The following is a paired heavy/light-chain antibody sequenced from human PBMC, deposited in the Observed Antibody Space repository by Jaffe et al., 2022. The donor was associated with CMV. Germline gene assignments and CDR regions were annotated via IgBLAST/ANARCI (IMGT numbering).Light chain of an antibody. J-gene: IGKJ1*01. CDR2: KAS. V-gene: IGKV1-5*03. CDR1: QNISSW. CDR3: QQYKTYPWT. Sequence: DIQMTQSPSTLSASVGDRVTITCRASQNISSWLAWYQQKPGKAPKLLIYKASVLESGVPSRFSGSGSGTDFTLTIGSPQPDDFATYYCQQYKTYPWTFGQGTKVELK.
Heavy chain of an antibody. CDR1: GFIFSNYG. CDR3: ATSSDTIGYRPLGY. V-gene: IGHV3-33*01. J-gene: IGHJ4*02. Sequence: VQLVESGGGVVQPGRSLRLSCAASGFIFSNYGMHWVRQAPGKGLEWVAVVWYDGSNNYYADSVKGRFTISRDNSRNTLYLQMNSLRAADTAVYYCATSSDTIGYRPLGYWGQGTLVTVSS. D-gene: IGHD3-22*01. CDR2: VWYDGSNN.